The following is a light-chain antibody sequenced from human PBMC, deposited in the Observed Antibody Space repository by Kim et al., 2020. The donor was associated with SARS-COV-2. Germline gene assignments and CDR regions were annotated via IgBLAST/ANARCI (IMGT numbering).Light chain of an antibody. V-gene: IGLV3-1*01. CDR1: DKD. J-gene: IGLJ2*01. CDR3: QAWDSSIIV. CDR2: QNT. Sequence: DKDVCWYKQKPGQSPVLVIYQNTKRPSGIPGRFSGSNSANTATLTVSGTQALDEADYYCQAWDSSIIVFGGGTQLTVL.